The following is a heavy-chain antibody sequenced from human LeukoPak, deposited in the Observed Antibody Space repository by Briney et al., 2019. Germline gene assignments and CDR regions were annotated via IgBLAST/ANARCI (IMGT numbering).Heavy chain of an antibody. CDR2: ITASGEGI. CDR3: AKGYSAALDY. J-gene: IGHJ4*02. V-gene: IGHV3-23*01. CDR1: GFTFSSYA. Sequence: GGSLRLSCAASGFTFSSYAMSWVRQAPGKGLEWVSVITASGEGIYYADSMKGRFTIPRDNSKGTLFLQMDSLRAEDTAVYFCAKGYSAALDYWGQGTLVTVSS. D-gene: IGHD2-21*01.